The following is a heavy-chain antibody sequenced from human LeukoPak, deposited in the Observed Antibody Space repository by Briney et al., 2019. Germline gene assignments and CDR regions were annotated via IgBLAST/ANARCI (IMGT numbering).Heavy chain of an antibody. CDR3: ARDFGSLEDYFDY. V-gene: IGHV3-7*01. D-gene: IGHD3-10*01. CDR1: GFTFRTYW. J-gene: IGHJ4*02. Sequence: GGSLRLSCAASGFTFRTYWMSWVRQAPGKGLGWVANINQDGSETFYVDSVKGRFTISRDNARNSLYPQMNSLRAEDPAVYYCARDFGSLEDYFDYWGQGTLVTVSS. CDR2: INQDGSET.